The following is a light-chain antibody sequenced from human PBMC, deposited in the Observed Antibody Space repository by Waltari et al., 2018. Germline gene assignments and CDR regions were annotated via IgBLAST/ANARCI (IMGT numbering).Light chain of an antibody. CDR2: QTA. J-gene: IGKJ2*03. CDR1: HSISIW. CDR3: QHYSSYSS. V-gene: IGKV1-5*03. Sequence: IACRASHSISIWLAWYQQKPGRAPKLLIYQTAILESGVPSRFSGSASGTEFTLTISSLQPDDFATYYCQHYSSYSSFGQGTKLEI.